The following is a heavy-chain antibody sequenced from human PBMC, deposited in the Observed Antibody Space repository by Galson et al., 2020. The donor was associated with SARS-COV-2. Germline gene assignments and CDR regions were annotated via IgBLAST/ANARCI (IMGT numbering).Heavy chain of an antibody. Sequence: GGSLRLSCAASGFNFKNAWMSWVRQAPGKGLEWVGRIYSNVDGGTTDYAAPVRGRFAISRDDSQNTLYLQLNSLKTEDTGVYFCTGTVGAGDTFDFWGQGTMVTVSS. CDR1: GFNFKNAW. D-gene: IGHD1-26*01. V-gene: IGHV3-15*01. J-gene: IGHJ3*01. CDR2: IYSNVDGGTT. CDR3: TGTVGAGDTFDF.